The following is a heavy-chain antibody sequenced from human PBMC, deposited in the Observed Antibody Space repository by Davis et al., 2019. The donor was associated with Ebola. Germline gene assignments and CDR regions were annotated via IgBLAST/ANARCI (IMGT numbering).Heavy chain of an antibody. CDR3: ARRGTSSWYAGWFDP. D-gene: IGHD6-13*01. CDR1: GGSFSDYY. V-gene: IGHV4-34*01. CDR2: INDSEGT. J-gene: IGHJ5*02. Sequence: SETLSLTCGVSGGSFSDYYWTWIRQPPGKGLEWIGDINDSEGTNYNPSLKSRVTISVDTSKNQFSLKLSSVTAADTAMYYCARRGTSSWYAGWFDPWGQGTLVTVSS.